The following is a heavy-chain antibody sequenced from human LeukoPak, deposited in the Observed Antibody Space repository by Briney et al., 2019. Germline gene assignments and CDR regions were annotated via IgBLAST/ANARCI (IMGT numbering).Heavy chain of an antibody. J-gene: IGHJ1*01. D-gene: IGHD3-22*01. CDR3: ARAITDYYDSSGYYSFQH. V-gene: IGHV3-21*01. Sequence: GGSLRLSCAASGFTFSSYSMNWVRRAPGKGLEWVSSISSSSSYMYYADSVKGRFTISRDNAKNSLYLQMNSLRAEHTAVYYCARAITDYYDSSGYYSFQHWGQGTLVTVSS. CDR1: GFTFSSYS. CDR2: ISSSSSYM.